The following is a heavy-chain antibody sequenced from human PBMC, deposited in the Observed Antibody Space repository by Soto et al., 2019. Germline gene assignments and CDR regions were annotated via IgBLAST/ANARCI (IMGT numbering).Heavy chain of an antibody. J-gene: IGHJ4*02. Sequence: QVQLVESGGGVVQPGRSLRLSCAASGFTFSSYAMHWVRQAPGKGLEWVAVISYDGSNKYYADSVKGRFTISRDNSKNTLYLQMNSLRAEDTAVYYCARDWLRVVTAIPHYFDYWGQGTLVTVSS. D-gene: IGHD2-21*02. V-gene: IGHV3-30-3*01. CDR2: ISYDGSNK. CDR3: ARDWLRVVTAIPHYFDY. CDR1: GFTFSSYA.